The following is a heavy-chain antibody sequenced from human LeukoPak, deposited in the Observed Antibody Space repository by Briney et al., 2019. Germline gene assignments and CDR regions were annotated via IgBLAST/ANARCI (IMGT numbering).Heavy chain of an antibody. CDR2: IFDSGNI. CDR3: ASSYSNSWYDY. J-gene: IGHJ4*02. V-gene: IGHV4-31*03. CDR1: FASISSGGYY. D-gene: IGHD6-13*01. Sequence: RTSETLSLTCTVSFASISSGGYYWTWIRQHPEKGLEWIGYIFDSGNIYYNPSLKSRLTISVDTSENQFSLKLISVTAADTAIYYCASSYSNSWYDYWGQGILVTVSS.